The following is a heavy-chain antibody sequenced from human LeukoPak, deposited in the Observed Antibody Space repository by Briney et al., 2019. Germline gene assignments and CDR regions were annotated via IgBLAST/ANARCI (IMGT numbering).Heavy chain of an antibody. D-gene: IGHD6-13*01. Sequence: PGGSLRLSCAASGFTFSTYSMHWVRQAPGKGLEWVSSINNSSSYIYYADSVKGRFTISRDNSKNTLYLQMNSLRAEDTAVYYCARGGSWDDYYYYYYMDVWGKGTTVTISS. CDR2: INNSSSYI. V-gene: IGHV3-21*04. CDR1: GFTFSTYS. CDR3: ARGGSWDDYYYYYYMDV. J-gene: IGHJ6*03.